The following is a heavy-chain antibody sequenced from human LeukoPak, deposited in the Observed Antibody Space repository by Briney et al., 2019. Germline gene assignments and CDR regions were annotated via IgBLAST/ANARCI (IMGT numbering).Heavy chain of an antibody. CDR2: IYYSGST. V-gene: IGHV4-59*01. CDR1: GGSISSYY. Sequence: PPETLSLTCTVSGGSISSYYWSWIRQPPGKGLEWIGYIYYSGSTNYNPSLKSRVTISVDTSKNQFSLKLSSVTAADTAVYYCARDSRFYGMDVWGQGTTVTVSS. J-gene: IGHJ6*02. CDR3: ARDSRFYGMDV. D-gene: IGHD2/OR15-2a*01.